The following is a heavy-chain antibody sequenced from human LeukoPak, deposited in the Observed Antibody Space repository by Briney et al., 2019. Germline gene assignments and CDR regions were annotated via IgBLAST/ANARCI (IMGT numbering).Heavy chain of an antibody. V-gene: IGHV3-74*01. CDR3: ARAPSEIGGYYPEYFRL. D-gene: IGHD3-22*01. J-gene: IGHJ1*01. CDR2: IKSDGRT. CDR1: GFTLSSYW. Sequence: GGSLRLSCAASGFTLSSYWMHWVRQAPGKGLVWVSRIKSDGRTNYADSVKGRFTISRDNAKNTVSLQMNSLRAEDTGVYYCARAPSEIGGYYPEYFRLWGQGTLVIVSS.